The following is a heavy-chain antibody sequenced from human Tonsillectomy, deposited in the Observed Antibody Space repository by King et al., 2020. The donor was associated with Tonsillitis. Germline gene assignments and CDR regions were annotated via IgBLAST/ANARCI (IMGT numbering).Heavy chain of an antibody. V-gene: IGHV4-39*07. CDR3: ARLLLGYWSGGSCSDAFDI. CDR2: IYYIGNT. CDR1: GGSISSGTYY. Sequence: LQLQESGPGLVKPSETLSLTCTVSGGSISSGTYYWGWIRQPPGQGLEWIGSIYYIGNTYYNPSLKSRVTILVDTSKNQFSLKLSSVTAADTAVHYCARLLLGYWSGGSCSDAFDIWGQGTMVTVSS. D-gene: IGHD2-15*01. J-gene: IGHJ3*02.